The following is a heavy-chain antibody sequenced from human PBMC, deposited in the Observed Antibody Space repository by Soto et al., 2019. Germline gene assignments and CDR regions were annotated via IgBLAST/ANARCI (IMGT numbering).Heavy chain of an antibody. D-gene: IGHD6-13*01. Sequence: KPSETLSLTCTVSGGSISSYYWSWIRQPPGKGLEWIGYIYYSGSTNYNPSLKSRVTISVDTSKNQFSLKLSSVTAADTAVYYCARDADSSSWYGQGGFDPWGQGTLVTVSS. CDR1: GGSISSYY. J-gene: IGHJ5*02. CDR3: ARDADSSSWYGQGGFDP. V-gene: IGHV4-59*01. CDR2: IYYSGST.